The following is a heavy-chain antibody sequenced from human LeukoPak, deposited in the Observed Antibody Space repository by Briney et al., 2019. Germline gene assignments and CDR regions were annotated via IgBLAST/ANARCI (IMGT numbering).Heavy chain of an antibody. D-gene: IGHD2/OR15-2a*01. V-gene: IGHV3-53*01. Sequence: GGSLRLSCAASGLTVSSSYMSWVRQAPGKGVEWVVIIYNDGSTYYADSMKGRFTISRDNSKNTLYLQVNSLRAEDTAMYYCARNILFAFDIWGQGTMVTVSS. J-gene: IGHJ3*02. CDR1: GLTVSSSY. CDR2: IYNDGST. CDR3: ARNILFAFDI.